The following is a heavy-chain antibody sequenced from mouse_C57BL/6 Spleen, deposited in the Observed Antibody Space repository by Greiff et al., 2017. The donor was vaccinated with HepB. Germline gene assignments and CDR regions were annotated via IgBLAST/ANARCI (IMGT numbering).Heavy chain of an antibody. CDR1: GYTFTSYW. CDR2: INPSNGGT. D-gene: IGHD2-2*01. CDR3: ARAVYYGYAHWYFDD. J-gene: IGHJ1*03. V-gene: IGHV1-53*01. Sequence: VQLQQPGTELVKPGASVKLSCKASGYTFTSYWMHWVKQRPGQGLEWIGNINPSNGGTNYNEKFKSKATLTVDKSSSTAYMQLSSLTSEDSAVYYWARAVYYGYAHWYFDDWGTGTTVTVSS.